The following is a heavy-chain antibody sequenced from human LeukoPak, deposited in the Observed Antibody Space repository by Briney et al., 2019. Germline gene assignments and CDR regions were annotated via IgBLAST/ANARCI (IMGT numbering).Heavy chain of an antibody. Sequence: ASVKVSCKASGYTFTGYYMHWVRQAPGQGLEWMGWINPNSGGTNYAQKFQGRVTMTRDTSISTAYMELSRLRSDDTAVYYCARDLELAPHNLDHWGQGTLVTVSS. J-gene: IGHJ4*02. CDR2: INPNSGGT. V-gene: IGHV1-2*02. CDR3: ARDLELAPHNLDH. CDR1: GYTFTGYY. D-gene: IGHD1-7*01.